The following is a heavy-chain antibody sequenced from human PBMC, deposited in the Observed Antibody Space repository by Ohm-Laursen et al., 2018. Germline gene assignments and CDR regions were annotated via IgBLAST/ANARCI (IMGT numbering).Heavy chain of an antibody. J-gene: IGHJ4*02. Sequence: LSLTCAASGFTFVSYGMHWVRQAPGKGLEWVAVISYDGSSQYYADSVRGRFTISRDNSKNTLYLQMNSLRAEDTAVYYCAKAATYYYDSSGYWDWGQGTLVTVSS. V-gene: IGHV3-30*18. CDR1: GFTFVSYG. D-gene: IGHD3-22*01. CDR2: ISYDGSSQ. CDR3: AKAATYYYDSSGYWD.